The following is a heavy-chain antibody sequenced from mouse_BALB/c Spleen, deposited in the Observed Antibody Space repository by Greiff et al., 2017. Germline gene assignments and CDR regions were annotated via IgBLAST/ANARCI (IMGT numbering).Heavy chain of an antibody. D-gene: IGHD1-1*01. CDR2: ISSGGSYT. Sequence: EVMLVESGGGLVKPGGSLKLSCAASGFTFSSYAMSWVRQTPEKRLEWVATISSGGSYTYYPDSVKGRFTISRDNAKNTLYLQMSSLRSEDTAMYYCARSPYYGSSYDWYFDVWGAGTTVTVSS. CDR3: ARSPYYGSSYDWYFDV. J-gene: IGHJ1*01. CDR1: GFTFSSYA. V-gene: IGHV5-9-1*01.